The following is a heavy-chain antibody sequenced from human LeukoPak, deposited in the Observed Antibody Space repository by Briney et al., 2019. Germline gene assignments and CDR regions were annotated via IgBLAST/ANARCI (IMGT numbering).Heavy chain of an antibody. CDR3: ARGDSSGYGPDH. CDR1: GFTFSSYR. Sequence: AGGSLRLSCAASGFTFSSYRMNWVRKAPGKGLEWVSYISSSSSTIYYADSVKGRFTISRDNAKNSLYLQMNSLRDEDTAVYYCARGDSSGYGPDHWGQGTLVTVSS. J-gene: IGHJ5*02. V-gene: IGHV3-48*02. CDR2: ISSSSSTI. D-gene: IGHD3-22*01.